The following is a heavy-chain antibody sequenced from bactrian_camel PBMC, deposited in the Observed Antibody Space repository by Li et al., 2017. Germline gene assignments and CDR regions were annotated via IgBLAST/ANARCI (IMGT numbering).Heavy chain of an antibody. V-gene: IGHV3S67*01. J-gene: IGHJ4*01. D-gene: IGHD6*01. CDR2: IGTDGST. CDR1: GYTITNYV. Sequence: VQLVESGGGSVQAGGSLRLSCRRSGYTITNYVRFYCTGWFRQAPGKEREGVAGIGTDGSTSYADPVKGRFTISKDNAKTTLYLQLNSLKTEDTAMYYCAKGDQSFAVSSVRSQGTQVTVS.